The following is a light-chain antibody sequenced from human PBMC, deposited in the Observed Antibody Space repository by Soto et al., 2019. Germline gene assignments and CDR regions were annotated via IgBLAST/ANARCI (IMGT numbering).Light chain of an antibody. Sequence: DIQMTQSPSSLSASVGDRVTITCRASQSISNYLNWYQQKPGKAPKLLIYAASSLQSGVPSRFSGSGSGTDFTLTISSLQPEDFATYSCQQSYTTLFTFGPGTKLEIK. CDR2: AAS. J-gene: IGKJ3*01. V-gene: IGKV1-39*01. CDR3: QQSYTTLFT. CDR1: QSISNY.